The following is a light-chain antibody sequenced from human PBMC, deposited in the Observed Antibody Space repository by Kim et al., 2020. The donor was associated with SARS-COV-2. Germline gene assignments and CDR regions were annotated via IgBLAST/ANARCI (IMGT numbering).Light chain of an antibody. Sequence: SLSPGERATISCRASQSVSHNYLAWYQQRPGQAPRLLMFDTSRRATDIPDRFSGSGSGTDFSLTISSLEPEDFALYFCQQYGTSPTFGQGTKLEIK. CDR1: QSVSHNY. CDR2: DTS. V-gene: IGKV3-20*01. J-gene: IGKJ2*01. CDR3: QQYGTSPT.